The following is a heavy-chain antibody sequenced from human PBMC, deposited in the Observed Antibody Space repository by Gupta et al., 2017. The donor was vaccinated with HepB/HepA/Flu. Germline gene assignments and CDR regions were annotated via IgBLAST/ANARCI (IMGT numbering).Heavy chain of an antibody. D-gene: IGHD3-10*01. Sequence: QVQLQESGPGLVKPSETLSLTCTVSGGSISSYYWSWIRQPPGKGLEWIGYIYYSGSTNYNPSLKSRVTISVDTSKNQFSLKLSSVTAADTAVYYCARAYYYGSGSYYAFDIWGQGTMVTVSS. J-gene: IGHJ3*02. CDR2: IYYSGST. V-gene: IGHV4-59*01. CDR3: ARAYYYGSGSYYAFDI. CDR1: GGSISSYY.